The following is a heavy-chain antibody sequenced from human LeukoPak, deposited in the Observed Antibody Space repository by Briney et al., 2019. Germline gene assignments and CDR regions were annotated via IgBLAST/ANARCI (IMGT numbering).Heavy chain of an antibody. D-gene: IGHD2-21*02. J-gene: IGHJ4*02. Sequence: SETLSLTCAVTGGSVSNGNWWTWVRQPPGKGLEWIGEILHSGSTHYSPSLKSRVTISVDKSKNQFSPKLSSVTAADTAEYYCATYGDFPYCFHYWGQGTLVTVSS. CDR2: ILHSGST. CDR3: ATYGDFPYCFHY. CDR1: GGSVSNGNW. V-gene: IGHV4-4*02.